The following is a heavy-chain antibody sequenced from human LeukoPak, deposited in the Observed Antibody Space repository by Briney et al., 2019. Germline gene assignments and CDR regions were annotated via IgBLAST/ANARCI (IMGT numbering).Heavy chain of an antibody. D-gene: IGHD4-23*01. CDR2: MGYEGIHK. V-gene: IGHV3-30*02. CDR3: ARDLHGGYSSDY. Sequence: GGSLRLSCAASGFTFNNFGMHWVRQAPGKGLEWVAFMGYEGIHKHYADSVRGRFTISKDNSKATLYLQMNSLRPEDTAAYYCARDLHGGYSSDYWGQGTLVTVSS. CDR1: GFTFNNFG. J-gene: IGHJ4*02.